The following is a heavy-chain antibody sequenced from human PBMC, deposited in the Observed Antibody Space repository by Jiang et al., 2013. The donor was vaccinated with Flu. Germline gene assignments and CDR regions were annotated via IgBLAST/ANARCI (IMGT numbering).Heavy chain of an antibody. V-gene: IGHV4-39*01. CDR3: ARRITIFGVVPTYYFDY. CDR1: GGSISSSSYY. D-gene: IGHD3-3*01. J-gene: IGHJ4*02. Sequence: SLTCTVSGGSISSSSYYWGWIRQPPGKGLEWIGSIYYSGSTYYNPSLKSRVTISVDTSKNQFSLKLSSVTAADTAVYYCARRITIFGVVPTYYFDYWGQGTLVTVSS. CDR2: IYYSGST.